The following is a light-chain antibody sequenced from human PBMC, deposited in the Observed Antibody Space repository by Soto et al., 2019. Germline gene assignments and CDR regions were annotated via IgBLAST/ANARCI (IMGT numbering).Light chain of an antibody. CDR2: GAS. Sequence: MYHPVSTPSEYIRVGVTSTRLACQSISSWLAWYQQKPWKAPKLLVYGASSLQSGVPSRFSGSGSGTEFTLTISSLQSEDFATYYCQQSYTTPIPFGQLTLLEVK. V-gene: IGKV1-39*01. CDR1: QSISSW. CDR3: QQSYTTPIP. J-gene: IGKJ5*01.